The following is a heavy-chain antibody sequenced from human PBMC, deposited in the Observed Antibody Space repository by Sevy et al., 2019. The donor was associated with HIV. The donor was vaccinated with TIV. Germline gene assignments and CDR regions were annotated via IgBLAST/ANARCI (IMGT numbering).Heavy chain of an antibody. CDR2: ISPYNGKT. CDR1: GCTFTSYG. J-gene: IGHJ4*01. Sequence: ASVKVSCKASGCTFTSYGISWVRQAPGQGLEWMGWISPYNGKTNYALKLQGRVTMTTDTSTSTAYMEVRSLRSDDTAVYYCARGYNWNINFDYWGHGTLVTVSS. CDR3: ARGYNWNINFDY. V-gene: IGHV1-18*01. D-gene: IGHD1-1*01.